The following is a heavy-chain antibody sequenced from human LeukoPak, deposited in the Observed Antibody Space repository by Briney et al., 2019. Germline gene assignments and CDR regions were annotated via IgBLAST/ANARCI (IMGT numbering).Heavy chain of an antibody. D-gene: IGHD4/OR15-4a*01. J-gene: IGHJ3*02. CDR2: IKSKTDGGTR. Sequence: PGGSLRLSCAVSGFTSSNAWMSWVRQAPGKGLEWVDRIKSKTDGGTRDYAAPVKGRFTISRDDSKNTLYLQMNSLKTEDTAVYYCTTFDYAAFLIWGQGTMVTVSS. CDR3: TTFDYAAFLI. V-gene: IGHV3-15*01. CDR1: GFTSSNAW.